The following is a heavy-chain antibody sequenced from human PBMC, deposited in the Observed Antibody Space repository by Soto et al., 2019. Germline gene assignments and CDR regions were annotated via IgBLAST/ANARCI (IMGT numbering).Heavy chain of an antibody. CDR2: LYYSGST. Sequence: PSETLPLTCTVFGGSISSYYWSWIRQPPGKGLEWIGYLYYSGSTNYNPSLKSRVTISVDTSKNQFSLKLSSVTAADTAVYYCARGMTNWFDPWGQGTLVTVSS. CDR1: GGSISSYY. CDR3: ARGMTNWFDP. V-gene: IGHV4-59*01. J-gene: IGHJ5*02.